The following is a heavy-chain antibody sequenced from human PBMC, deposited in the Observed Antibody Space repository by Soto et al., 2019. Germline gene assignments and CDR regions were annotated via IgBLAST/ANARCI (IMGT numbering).Heavy chain of an antibody. J-gene: IGHJ4*02. V-gene: IGHV1-58*02. CDR3: AAAGYYYDSSGPSDY. CDR1: GFTFTSSA. CDR2: IVVGSGNT. D-gene: IGHD3-22*01. Sequence: SVKVSCKASGFTFTSSAMQWVRQARGQRLEWIGWIVVGSGNTNYAQKFQERVTITRDMSTSTAYMELSSLRSEDTAVYYCAAAGYYYDSSGPSDYWGQGTLVTVSS.